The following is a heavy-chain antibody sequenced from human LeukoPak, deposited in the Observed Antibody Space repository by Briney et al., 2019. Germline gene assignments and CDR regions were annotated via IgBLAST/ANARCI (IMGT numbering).Heavy chain of an antibody. CDR2: IYPTGTT. J-gene: IGHJ4*02. V-gene: IGHV4-59*12. D-gene: IGHD6-19*01. Sequence: PSETLSLTCTVSGGSISTYYWSWVRQPPGKGLEWIGYIYPTGTTNYNPSLKSRVTISVDTSKNQFSLKLSSVTAADTAVYYCARWGSGWYYFDYWGQGILVTVSS. CDR1: GGSISTYY. CDR3: ARWGSGWYYFDY.